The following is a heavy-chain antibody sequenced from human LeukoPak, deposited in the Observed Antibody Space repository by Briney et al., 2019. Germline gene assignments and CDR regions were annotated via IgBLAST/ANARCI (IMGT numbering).Heavy chain of an antibody. CDR3: ARYDSSGYKDY. CDR2: IYYSGST. V-gene: IGHV4-39*01. Sequence: PSETLSLTCTVSGGSISSSSYYWGWIRQPPGKGLEWIGSIYYSGSTYYNPSLKSRVTISVDTSKNQFSLKLSSATAADTAVYYCARYDSSGYKDYWGQGTLVTVSS. CDR1: GGSISSSSYY. D-gene: IGHD3-22*01. J-gene: IGHJ4*02.